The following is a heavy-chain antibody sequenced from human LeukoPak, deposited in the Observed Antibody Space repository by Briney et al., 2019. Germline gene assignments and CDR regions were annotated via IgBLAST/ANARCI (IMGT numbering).Heavy chain of an antibody. Sequence: GESLKISCKGSGYSFTSYWIGWVRQMPGKGLEWMGIIYPGDSDTRYSPSFQGQVTISADKSISTAYLQWSSLKASDTAMYYCARSDLNCGGDCRLDYWGQGTLVTVSS. CDR2: IYPGDSDT. CDR3: ARSDLNCGGDCRLDY. V-gene: IGHV5-51*01. J-gene: IGHJ4*02. CDR1: GYSFTSYW. D-gene: IGHD2-21*01.